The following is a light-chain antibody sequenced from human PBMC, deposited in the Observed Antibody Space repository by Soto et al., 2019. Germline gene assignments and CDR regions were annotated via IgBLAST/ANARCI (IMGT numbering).Light chain of an antibody. J-gene: IGKJ5*01. CDR3: QQYGDSLPGT. V-gene: IGKV3-20*01. CDR2: GAS. Sequence: EIVLTHSPSTLSVSPGRRANLSCGASQSVTNGHLAWYQQRPGLPPRLLIYGASSRATGIPDRFSGSGSGTDFTLTISRLETADFALYFCQQYGDSLPGTFGHGTRLEIK. CDR1: QSVTNGH.